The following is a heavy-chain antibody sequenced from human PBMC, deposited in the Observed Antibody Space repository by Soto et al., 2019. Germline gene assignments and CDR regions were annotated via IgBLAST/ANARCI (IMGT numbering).Heavy chain of an antibody. D-gene: IGHD5-12*01. CDR2: IIPIFGTA. J-gene: IGHJ6*02. CDR1: GGTFSSYA. CDR3: ASSVAKYYYYGMDV. Sequence: QVQLVQSGAEVKKPGSSVKVSCKASGGTFSSYAISWVRQAPGQGLEWMGGIIPIFGTANYAQKFQGRVTITANEPTSTAYMELSRLRSEDTGVYYCASSVAKYYYYGMDVWGQGTTVTVS. V-gene: IGHV1-69*12.